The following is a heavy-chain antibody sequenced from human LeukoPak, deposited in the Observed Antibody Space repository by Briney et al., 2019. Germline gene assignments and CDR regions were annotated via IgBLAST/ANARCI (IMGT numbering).Heavy chain of an antibody. CDR2: ISAYNGNT. J-gene: IGHJ3*02. Sequence: GASVKVSCKASGYSFTSYYMHWVRQAPGQGLEWMGWISAYNGNTNYAQKLQGRVTMTTDTSTSTAYMELRSLRSDDTAVYYCASGYYDPGAFDIWGQGTMVTVSS. CDR1: GYSFTSYY. CDR3: ASGYYDPGAFDI. D-gene: IGHD3-22*01. V-gene: IGHV1-18*04.